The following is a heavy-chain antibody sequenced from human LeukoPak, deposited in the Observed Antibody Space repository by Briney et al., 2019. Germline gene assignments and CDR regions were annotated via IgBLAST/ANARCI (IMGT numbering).Heavy chain of an antibody. CDR3: ARSWSAMVRGVIPY. CDR1: GFTFSSYA. Sequence: GGSLRLSCAASGFTFSSYAMPWVRQAPGKGLEWVAVISYDGSNKYYADSVKGRFTISRDNSKNTLYLQMNSLRAEDTAVYYCARSWSAMVRGVIPYWGQGTLVTVSS. V-gene: IGHV3-30-3*01. D-gene: IGHD3-10*01. J-gene: IGHJ4*02. CDR2: ISYDGSNK.